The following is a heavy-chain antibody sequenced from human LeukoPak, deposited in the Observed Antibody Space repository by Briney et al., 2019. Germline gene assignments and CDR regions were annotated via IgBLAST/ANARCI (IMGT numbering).Heavy chain of an antibody. CDR2: IKEDGSED. J-gene: IGHJ4*02. Sequence: GGSLRLSCAASGFTFSNYWMTWVRQAPGKGLEWVANIKEDGSEDNYVDSVKGRFTISRDNARNSLYLQMNSLRDEDTAVYVCARTLAARDTSAYIDYWGQGTLVTVSS. CDR3: ARTLAARDTSAYIDY. D-gene: IGHD3-22*01. V-gene: IGHV3-7*01. CDR1: GFTFSNYW.